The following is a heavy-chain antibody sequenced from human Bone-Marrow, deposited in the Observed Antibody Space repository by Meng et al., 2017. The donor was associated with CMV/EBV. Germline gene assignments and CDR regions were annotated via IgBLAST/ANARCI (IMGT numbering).Heavy chain of an antibody. CDR2: INHSGST. V-gene: IGHV4-34*01. J-gene: IGHJ6*02. D-gene: IGHD2-2*02. Sequence: GSLRLSCAVYGGSFSGYYWSWIRQPPRKGLEWIGEINHSGSTNYNPSLKSRVTISVDTSKNQFSLKLSSVTAADTAVYYCARGYCSSTSCYRRGYYYYGMDVWGQGTTVTVSS. CDR1: GGSFSGYY. CDR3: ARGYCSSTSCYRRGYYYYGMDV.